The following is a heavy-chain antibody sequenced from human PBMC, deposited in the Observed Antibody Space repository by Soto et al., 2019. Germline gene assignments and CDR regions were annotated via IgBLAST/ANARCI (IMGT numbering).Heavy chain of an antibody. D-gene: IGHD6-13*01. Sequence: VQLLESGGGLVQPGGSLRLSCAASGFIFNKYAMTWVRKAPGKGLEWVSTISGSSDTTNYADSVKGRFTIARDNSKNTLYLQMNSLNGEDTAVYYCAKVPIAAAVAEYFDYWGQGILVTVSS. V-gene: IGHV3-23*01. CDR3: AKVPIAAAVAEYFDY. J-gene: IGHJ4*02. CDR1: GFIFNKYA. CDR2: ISGSSDTT.